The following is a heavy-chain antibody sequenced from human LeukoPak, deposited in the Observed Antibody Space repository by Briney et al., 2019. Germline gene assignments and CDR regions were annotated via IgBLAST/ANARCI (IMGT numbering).Heavy chain of an antibody. V-gene: IGHV1-69*13. CDR3: AREATDGHGDY. J-gene: IGHJ4*02. CDR2: IIPIFGTA. Sequence: SVNVSCKASGGTFSSYAISWVRQVPGQGLEWMGGIIPIFGTANYAQKFQGRVTITADESTSTAYMELSSLRSEDTAVYYCAREATDGHGDYWGQGTLVTVSS. CDR1: GGTFSSYA. D-gene: IGHD5-12*01.